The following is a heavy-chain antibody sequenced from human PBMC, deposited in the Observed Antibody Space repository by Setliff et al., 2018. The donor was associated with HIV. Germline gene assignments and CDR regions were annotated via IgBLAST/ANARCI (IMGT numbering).Heavy chain of an antibody. D-gene: IGHD3-10*01. CDR3: TTDDGSGTFYPPPYLDY. CDR1: GFTFSNAW. V-gene: IGHV3-15*01. CDR2: IKSRADGGTT. Sequence: PGGSLRLSCAASGFTFSNAWMTWVRQVPGKGLEWVGRIKSRADGGTTDYAAPVNGRFSISRDDSKNTLYLQMDSLKTDDTAVYYCTTDDGSGTFYPPPYLDYWGHGTLVTVSS. J-gene: IGHJ4*01.